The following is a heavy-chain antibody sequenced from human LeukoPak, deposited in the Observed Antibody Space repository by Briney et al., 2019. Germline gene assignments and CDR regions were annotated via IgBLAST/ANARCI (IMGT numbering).Heavy chain of an antibody. CDR2: IKFDGREE. J-gene: IGHJ5*02. V-gene: IGHV3-7*01. CDR3: ARDRGRVDTAMVFDN. Sequence: PGGSLRLSCAASGFTFSDYWMSWMRQAPGKGLEWVANIKFDGREEYYVDSVKGRFTISRDNAKNSVYLQLNSLRVEDTAVYYCARDRGRVDTAMVFDNWGQGTLVTVSS. CDR1: GFTFSDYW. D-gene: IGHD5-18*01.